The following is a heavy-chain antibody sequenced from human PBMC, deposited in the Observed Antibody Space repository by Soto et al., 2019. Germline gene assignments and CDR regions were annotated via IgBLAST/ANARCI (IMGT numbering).Heavy chain of an antibody. CDR1: GFTFDDYA. CDR2: IRWNSGNI. J-gene: IGHJ4*02. Sequence: EVQLVESGGGLVQPGRSLRLSCAASGFTFDDYAMHWVRQAPGKGLEWVSGIRWNSGNIDYADSVKGRFTISRDNAKHSLYLQMSSLRAEDTALYYCAKDADCLGTGGFDYWGQGTLVTVSS. CDR3: AKDADCLGTGGFDY. V-gene: IGHV3-9*01. D-gene: IGHD2-21*02.